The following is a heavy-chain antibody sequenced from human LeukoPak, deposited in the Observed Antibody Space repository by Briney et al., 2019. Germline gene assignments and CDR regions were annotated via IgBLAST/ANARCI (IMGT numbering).Heavy chain of an antibody. V-gene: IGHV4-30-2*01. CDR3: ARDPSSTVVGRAFDI. Sequence: SETLSLTCTVSGGSISSGGYYWSWIRQPPGKGLEWIGYIYHSGSTYYNPSLKSRVTISVDRSKNQFSLKLSSVTAADTAVYYCARDPSSTVVGRAFDIWGQGTMVTVSS. CDR2: IYHSGST. CDR1: GGSISSGGYY. D-gene: IGHD6-13*01. J-gene: IGHJ3*02.